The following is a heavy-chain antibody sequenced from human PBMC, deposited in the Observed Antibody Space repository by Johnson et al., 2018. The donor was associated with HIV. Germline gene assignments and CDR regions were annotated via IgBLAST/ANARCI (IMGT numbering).Heavy chain of an antibody. Sequence: QVQLVESGGGLVQPGGSLRLSCAASGFTFSSYGMHWVRQAPGKGLEWVAFIRYDGSNKYYADSVKGRFTISRDNSNNTLYLQMNSLRAEDTAVYYCARGEDGVDAFEIWVQGTMVTVSS. CDR1: GFTFSSYG. D-gene: IGHD4-17*01. CDR2: IRYDGSNK. V-gene: IGHV3-30*02. J-gene: IGHJ3*02. CDR3: ARGEDGVDAFEI.